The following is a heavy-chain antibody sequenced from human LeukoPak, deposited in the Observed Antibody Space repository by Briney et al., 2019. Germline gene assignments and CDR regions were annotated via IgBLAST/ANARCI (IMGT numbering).Heavy chain of an antibody. D-gene: IGHD3-22*01. V-gene: IGHV4-59*01. CDR2: IYYSGST. CDR1: GGSISSYY. CDR3: AREGDTYYYDSSGYYVGHWFDP. J-gene: IGHJ5*02. Sequence: SETLSLTCTVSGGSISSYYWSWIRQPPGKGQEWIGYIYYSGSTNYNPSLKSRVTISVDTSKNQFSLKLSSVTAADTAVYYCAREGDTYYYDSSGYYVGHWFDPWGQGTLVTVSS.